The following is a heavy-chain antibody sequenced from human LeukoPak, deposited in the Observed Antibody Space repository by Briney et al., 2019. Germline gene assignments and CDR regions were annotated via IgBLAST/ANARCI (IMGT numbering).Heavy chain of an antibody. J-gene: IGHJ4*02. CDR1: GFTFSSYA. Sequence: GGSLSLSCAVSGFTFSSYALHWFRQAPGKGLEWVAFIRYDGSNTYYADSVKGRFTISRDNSKNTLYLQMNSLRVEDTAVYYCAKVPTSYSSLDYWGQGTLVTVSS. CDR2: IRYDGSNT. V-gene: IGHV3-30*02. CDR3: AKVPTSYSSLDY. D-gene: IGHD6-13*01.